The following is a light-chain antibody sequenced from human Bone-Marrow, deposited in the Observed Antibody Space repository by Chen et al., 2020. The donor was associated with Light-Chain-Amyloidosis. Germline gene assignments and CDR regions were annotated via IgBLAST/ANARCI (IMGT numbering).Light chain of an antibody. CDR3: PQYGSPLFT. CDR1: QSVSSSY. Sequence: EIVLTQSPGTLTLSPGERATLSCRASQSVSSSYLAWYQQKPGQAPRLLIYGASSRATGIPDRFSGSGSGTDFTLTISRLEPEDFAVYYCPQYGSPLFTFGPGTKVDIK. CDR2: GAS. V-gene: IGKV3-20*01. J-gene: IGKJ3*01.